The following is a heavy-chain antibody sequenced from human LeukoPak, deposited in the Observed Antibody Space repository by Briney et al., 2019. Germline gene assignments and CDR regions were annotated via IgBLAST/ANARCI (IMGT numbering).Heavy chain of an antibody. CDR1: GFTFSSYG. CDR3: AKENHTAMVVAFDI. D-gene: IGHD5-18*01. J-gene: IGHJ3*02. Sequence: GRSLRLSCAASGFTFSSYGMHLVRQATGKGLEWVAVISYDGSNKYYADSVKGRFTISRDNSKNTLYLQMNSLRAEDTAVYYCAKENHTAMVVAFDIWGQGTMVTVSS. CDR2: ISYDGSNK. V-gene: IGHV3-30*18.